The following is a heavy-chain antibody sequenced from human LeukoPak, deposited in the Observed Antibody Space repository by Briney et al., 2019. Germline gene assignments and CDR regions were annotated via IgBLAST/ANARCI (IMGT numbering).Heavy chain of an antibody. CDR3: ARRWGDYYVSDY. V-gene: IGHV4-39*01. J-gene: IGHJ4*02. CDR2: FCYSGST. Sequence: SETLSLTCTVSGGSISTSTYCWDWVRQPPGKGLEWIGSFCYSGSTYYNPSLKSRVTISVGTSKNQFSLKLSSVTAADTAVYYCARRWGDYYVSDYWGQGTLVTVSS. CDR1: GGSISTSTYC. D-gene: IGHD3-16*01.